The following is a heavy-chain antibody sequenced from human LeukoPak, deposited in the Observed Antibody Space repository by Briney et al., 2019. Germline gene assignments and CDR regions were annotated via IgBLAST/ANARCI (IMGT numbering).Heavy chain of an antibody. Sequence: EASVKVSCKASGYTFTSYGISWVRQAPGQGLEWIGWISAYNGNTNYAQKLQGRVTMTTDTSTSTAYMELRSLRSDDTAVYYCARDVVVVPAAIAGATTNFDYWGQGTLVTVSS. V-gene: IGHV1-18*01. D-gene: IGHD2-2*01. CDR2: ISAYNGNT. CDR1: GYTFTSYG. J-gene: IGHJ4*02. CDR3: ARDVVVVPAAIAGATTNFDY.